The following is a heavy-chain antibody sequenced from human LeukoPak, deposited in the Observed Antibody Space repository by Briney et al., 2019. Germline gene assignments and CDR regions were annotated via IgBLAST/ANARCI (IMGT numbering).Heavy chain of an antibody. CDR1: GGSISSDTSY. V-gene: IGHV4-39*02. CDR3: ASGFYNSSGFYAAFDI. J-gene: IGHJ3*02. D-gene: IGHD3-22*01. CDR2: IYYSGRT. Sequence: SETLSLTCTVSGGSISSDTSYWGWIRQPPGKGLEWIGSIYYSGRTHYSPSLKSRVAISVDTSKNHFSLKLSSVTAADTAVYYCASGFYNSSGFYAAFDIWGLGTLVTVSS.